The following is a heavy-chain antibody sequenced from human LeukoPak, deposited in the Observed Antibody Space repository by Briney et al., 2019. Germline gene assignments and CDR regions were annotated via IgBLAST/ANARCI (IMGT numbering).Heavy chain of an antibody. V-gene: IGHV3-74*01. Sequence: GGSLRLSCAASGFTFSTYWMHWVRHIPGKGLVWLSRIHYDGTYTTYVDSVRGRFTISRDNTKSTLYLQMSSLRADDTAVYYWARGAEGHNYGELDSWGQGTLVTVSS. CDR3: ARGAEGHNYGELDS. J-gene: IGHJ5*01. CDR2: IHYDGTYT. CDR1: GFTFSTYW. D-gene: IGHD5-18*01.